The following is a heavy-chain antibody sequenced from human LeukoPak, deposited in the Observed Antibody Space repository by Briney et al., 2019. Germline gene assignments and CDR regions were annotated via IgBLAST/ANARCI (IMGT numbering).Heavy chain of an antibody. D-gene: IGHD1-26*01. CDR1: GDTFSSYA. CDR3: ARDSGSSADYYYYYMDV. Sequence: SVKVSCKASGDTFSSYAISWVRQAPGQGLEWMGGIIPIFGTANYAQKFQGRVTITTDESTSTAYMELSSLRSEDTAVYYCARDSGSSADYYYYYMDVWGKGTTVTVSS. CDR2: IIPIFGTA. V-gene: IGHV1-69*05. J-gene: IGHJ6*03.